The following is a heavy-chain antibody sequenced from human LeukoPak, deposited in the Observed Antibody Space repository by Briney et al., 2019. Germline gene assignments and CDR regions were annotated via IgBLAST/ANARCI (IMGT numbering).Heavy chain of an antibody. Sequence: PSETLSLTCAVYGGSFSGYYWSWIRQPAGKGLEWIGRIYTSGTAHYNPSLKSRVTMSVDTSKNQFSLKLSSVTAADTAVYYCARTVLDWFDPWGQGTLVTVSS. J-gene: IGHJ5*02. CDR1: GGSFSGYY. CDR2: IYTSGTA. V-gene: IGHV4-59*10. CDR3: ARTVLDWFDP. D-gene: IGHD2-8*02.